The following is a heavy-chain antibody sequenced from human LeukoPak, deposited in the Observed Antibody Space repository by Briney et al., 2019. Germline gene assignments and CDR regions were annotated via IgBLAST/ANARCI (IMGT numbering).Heavy chain of an antibody. Sequence: PGGSLRLSCAASGFIFSDFAMHWVRQASGKGLEWVGRIRTKVDSYATTYAASVKGRFTVSRGDSKNTAYLEMNSLKSEDTAVYYCARPSSGFHFWGQGTLVTVSS. V-gene: IGHV3-73*01. CDR1: GFIFSDFA. CDR2: IRTKVDSYAT. D-gene: IGHD3-22*01. CDR3: ARPSSGFHF. J-gene: IGHJ4*02.